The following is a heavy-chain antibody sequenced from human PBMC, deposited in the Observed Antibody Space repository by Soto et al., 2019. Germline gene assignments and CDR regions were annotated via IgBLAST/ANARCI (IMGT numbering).Heavy chain of an antibody. CDR2: IKHDTSEA. D-gene: IGHD3-16*02. CDR3: ARDGLLFSGPYRPSRFDY. J-gene: IGHJ4*02. CDR1: GFKFSDYW. V-gene: IGHV3-7*03. Sequence: DVQLVESGGGWVQPGRSLRLSCAASGFKFSDYWMSWVSQAPGKGLEWVGNIKHDTSEAHYADSVKGRFTITRDNIKNFLFLQMRDLRADDTASYYCARDGLLFSGPYRPSRFDYWGLGALVTVSS.